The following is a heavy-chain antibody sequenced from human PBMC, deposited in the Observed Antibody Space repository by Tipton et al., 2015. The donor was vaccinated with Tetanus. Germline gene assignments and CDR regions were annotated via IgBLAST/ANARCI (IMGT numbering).Heavy chain of an antibody. CDR2: VYHSGTT. D-gene: IGHD3-3*01. CDR3: ASRAFGVIRD. CDR1: GGSIARDGYY. Sequence: GLVKPSETLSLGCTVSGGSIARDGYYWGWLREPPGKGLQWIGSVYHSGTTYYNPSLTGRATISVDTSKNQFSLKLTSVSAADTAVYYCASRAFGVIRDWGHGTLVTVSS. V-gene: IGHV4-39*01. J-gene: IGHJ4*01.